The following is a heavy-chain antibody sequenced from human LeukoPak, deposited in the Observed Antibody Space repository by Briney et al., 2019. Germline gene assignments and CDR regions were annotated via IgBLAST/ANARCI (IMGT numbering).Heavy chain of an antibody. CDR3: ARLRLERIRHLDY. Sequence: GESLKISCKGSGYSLTSYWIGWVRQMPGKGLEWMGIIYPGDSDTRYSPSFRGQVTISADKSISTAYLQWSSLKASDTAMYYCARLRLERIRHLDYWGQGTLVTVSS. J-gene: IGHJ4*02. V-gene: IGHV5-51*01. D-gene: IGHD2-15*01. CDR1: GYSLTSYW. CDR2: IYPGDSDT.